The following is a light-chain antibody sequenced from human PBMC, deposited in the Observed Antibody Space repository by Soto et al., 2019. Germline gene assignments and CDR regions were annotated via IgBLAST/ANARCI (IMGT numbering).Light chain of an antibody. V-gene: IGKV1-27*01. J-gene: IGKJ4*01. Sequence: DIQMTQSPSSLSASVGDRVTITCRASQGISTYLAWYQQKPGKVPKLLIYAASALQSGVSSRFSGSGSGTDFTLTISSLQPEDVATYYCQKYDSPLLTFGGGTRVEIK. CDR1: QGISTY. CDR3: QKYDSPLLT. CDR2: AAS.